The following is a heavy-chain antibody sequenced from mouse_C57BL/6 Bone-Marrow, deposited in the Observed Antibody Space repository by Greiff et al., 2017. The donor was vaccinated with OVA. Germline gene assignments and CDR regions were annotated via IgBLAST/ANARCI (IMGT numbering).Heavy chain of an antibody. V-gene: IGHV15-2*01. CDR3: ARGSSGYPAWFAY. CDR1: DSEVFPIAY. Sequence: VQLQQSGSELRSPGSSVKLSCKDFDSEVFPIAYMSWVRQKPGHGFEWIGGILPSIGRTIYGEKFEDKATLDADTLSNTAYLELNRLTSEDSAIYYCARGSSGYPAWFAYWGQGTLVTVSA. J-gene: IGHJ3*01. CDR2: ILPSIGRT. D-gene: IGHD3-2*02.